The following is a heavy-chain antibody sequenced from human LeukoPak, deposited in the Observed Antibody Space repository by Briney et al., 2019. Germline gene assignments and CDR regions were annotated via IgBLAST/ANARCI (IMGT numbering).Heavy chain of an antibody. CDR3: AREGSSWYLGESYYYYYYGMDV. Sequence: ASVKVSCKASGGTFSSYAISWVRQAPGQGLEWMGWISAYNGNTNYAQKLQGRVTMTTDTSTSTAYMELRSLRSDDTAVYYCAREGSSWYLGESYYYYYYGMDVWGQGTTVTVSS. CDR1: GGTFSSYA. V-gene: IGHV1-18*01. J-gene: IGHJ6*02. CDR2: ISAYNGNT. D-gene: IGHD6-13*01.